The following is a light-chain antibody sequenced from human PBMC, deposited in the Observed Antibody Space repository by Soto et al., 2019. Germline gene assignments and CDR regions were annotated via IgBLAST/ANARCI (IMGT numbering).Light chain of an antibody. CDR1: SSNIGSNI. J-gene: IGLJ2*01. Sequence: QSVLTQPPSASGTPGQRVTISCSGSSSNIGSNIVNWYQQLPGTAPKLLIYSDNQRPSGVLDRFSGSKSGTSASLAISGLQSEDEADYYCAAWDDSLNGVVFGGGTKLTVL. CDR3: AAWDDSLNGVV. V-gene: IGLV1-44*01. CDR2: SDN.